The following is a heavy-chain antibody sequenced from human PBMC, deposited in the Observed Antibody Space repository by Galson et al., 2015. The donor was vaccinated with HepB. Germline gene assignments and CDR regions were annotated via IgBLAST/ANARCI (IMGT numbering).Heavy chain of an antibody. CDR2: IKQDGIEQ. CDR1: GFTFSSYW. CDR3: ARALHVFGWLLAY. J-gene: IGHJ4*02. Sequence: SLRLSCAASGFTFSSYWMSWVRQAPGMGLEWVANIKQDGIEQYYVDSVKGRFTISRDNAKTSLYQQRNSLRAEDTAVYYCARALHVFGWLLAYWGQGTLVTVSS. D-gene: IGHD3-9*01. V-gene: IGHV3-7*03.